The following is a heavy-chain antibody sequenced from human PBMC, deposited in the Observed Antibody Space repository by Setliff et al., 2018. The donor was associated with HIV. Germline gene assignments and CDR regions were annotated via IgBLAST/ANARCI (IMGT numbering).Heavy chain of an antibody. CDR2: IYYSGST. D-gene: IGHD6-19*01. CDR3: ARGIAVVPGALEDFYYKDV. J-gene: IGHJ6*03. V-gene: IGHV4-39*01. CDR1: GGSMSSSGNY. Sequence: ASETLSLTCTVSGGSMSSSGNYWGWIRQSPGRGLEWIGSIYYSGSTHYNPSLKSRVTISVDTSKNQFSLRLTSMTAADTAVYYCARGIAVVPGALEDFYYKDVWGKGTTVTVSS.